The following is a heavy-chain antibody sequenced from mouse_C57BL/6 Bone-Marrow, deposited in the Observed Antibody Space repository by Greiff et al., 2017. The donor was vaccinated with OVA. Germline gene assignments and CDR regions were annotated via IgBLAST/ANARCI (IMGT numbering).Heavy chain of an antibody. Sequence: EVQVVESGGDLVKPGGSLKLSCAASGFTFSSYGMSWVRQTPDKRLEWVATISSGGSYTYYPDSVKGRFTISRDNAKNTLYLQMSSLKSEDTAMYYCAKSHTVVARMDYCGQGTAVTVSS. J-gene: IGHJ4*01. CDR3: AKSHTVVARMDY. V-gene: IGHV5-6*01. CDR2: ISSGGSYT. D-gene: IGHD1-1*01. CDR1: GFTFSSYG.